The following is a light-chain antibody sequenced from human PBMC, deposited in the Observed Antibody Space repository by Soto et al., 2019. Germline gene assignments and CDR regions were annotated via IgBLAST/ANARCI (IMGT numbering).Light chain of an antibody. J-gene: IGKJ1*01. CDR1: QSISSW. Sequence: DIPMTQSPSTLPASVGDRVTITCRASQSISSWLAWYQQKPGKAPTLLIYKASSLESGVPSRFSGSGSGTEFTLTISSLQPDDFATYYFQQYNSYWTFGQGTKVEIK. CDR2: KAS. V-gene: IGKV1-5*03. CDR3: QQYNSYWT.